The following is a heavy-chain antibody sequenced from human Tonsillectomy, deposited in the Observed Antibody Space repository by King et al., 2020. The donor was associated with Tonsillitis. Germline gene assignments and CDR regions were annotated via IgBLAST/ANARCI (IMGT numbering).Heavy chain of an antibody. CDR2: IISSSTTI. CDR3: CSSGWDY. Sequence: VQLVESGGGLVQPGGSLRLSCAASGFTFSSYSMNWVRQAPGKGLEWVSYIISSSTTIYYADSVKGRFTISRDNAKNSLYLQVNSLRAEDTAVYYCCSSGWDYWGQGTLVTVSS. J-gene: IGHJ4*02. D-gene: IGHD6-19*01. CDR1: GFTFSSYS. V-gene: IGHV3-48*04.